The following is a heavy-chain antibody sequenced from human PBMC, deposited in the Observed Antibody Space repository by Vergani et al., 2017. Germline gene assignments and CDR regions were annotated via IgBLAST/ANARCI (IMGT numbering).Heavy chain of an antibody. CDR3: XRISTYYDILTGYWPPYYFDY. CDR2: IYYSGST. Sequence: QVQLQESGPGLVKPSQTLSLTCTVSGGSISSGDYYWSWIRQPPGKGLEWIGYIYYSGSTYYNPSLKSRVTISVDTSKNQFSLKLSSVTAADTAVYYCXRISTYYDILTGYWPPYYFDYWGQGTLVTVSS. CDR1: GGSISSGDYY. D-gene: IGHD3-9*01. J-gene: IGHJ4*02. V-gene: IGHV4-30-4*01.